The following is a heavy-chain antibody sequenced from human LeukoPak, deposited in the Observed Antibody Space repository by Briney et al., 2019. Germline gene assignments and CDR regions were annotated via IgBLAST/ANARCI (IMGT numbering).Heavy chain of an antibody. CDR1: GSTFSSYG. Sequence: SSVKVSCKASGSTFSSYGISWVRQAHGQGLEWMGRIIPIFGTANYAQKFQGRVTITTDESTSTAYMELSSLSSEDTAVYYCAGYSSGCDSSLSYWGQGTLVTVSS. CDR2: IIPIFGTA. J-gene: IGHJ4*02. V-gene: IGHV1-69*05. D-gene: IGHD3-22*01. CDR3: AGYSSGCDSSLSY.